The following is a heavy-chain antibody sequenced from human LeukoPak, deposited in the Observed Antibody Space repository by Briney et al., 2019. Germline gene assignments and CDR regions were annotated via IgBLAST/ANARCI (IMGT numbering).Heavy chain of an antibody. J-gene: IGHJ5*02. CDR2: IIPILGIA. Sequence: GASVKVSCKASGGTFSSYAISWVRQAPGQGLEWMGRIIPILGIANYAQKFQGRVTITADKSTSTAYMELSSLRSEDTAVYYCARSRWLHTYNWFDPWGQGTLVTVSS. D-gene: IGHD5-12*01. CDR3: ARSRWLHTYNWFDP. CDR1: GGTFSSYA. V-gene: IGHV1-69*04.